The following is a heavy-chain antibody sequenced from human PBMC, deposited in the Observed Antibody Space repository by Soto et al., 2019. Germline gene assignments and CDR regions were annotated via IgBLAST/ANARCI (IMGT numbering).Heavy chain of an antibody. CDR2: ISAYNGNT. V-gene: IGHV1-18*01. J-gene: IGHJ6*02. CDR1: GYTFTSYG. CDR3: AREDSSSWYDYYYGMEV. D-gene: IGHD6-13*01. Sequence: ASVKVSCKASGYTFTSYGISWVRQAPGQGLEWMGWISAYNGNTNYAQKLQGRVTMTTDTSTSTAYMELRSLRSDDTAVYYCAREDSSSWYDYYYGMEVWGQGTTVTVSS.